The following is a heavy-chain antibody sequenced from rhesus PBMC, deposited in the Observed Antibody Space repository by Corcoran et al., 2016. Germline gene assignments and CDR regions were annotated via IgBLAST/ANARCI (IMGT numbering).Heavy chain of an antibody. D-gene: IGHD5-42*01. CDR2: IYGSGGGN. CDR3: ARVGSSWSEWDTVGTEWYFDR. Sequence: QVQLQESGPGLVKPSETLSLTCAVSGYSISSGYYWGWIRQPPGKGLEWIGSIYGSGGGNYLNPSLKGRVTLSVDTSKNQFALKLSSVTAADTAVCYCARVGSSWSEWDTVGTEWYFDRWGPGTPITISS. J-gene: IGHJ2*01. V-gene: IGHV4S14*01. CDR1: GYSISSGYY.